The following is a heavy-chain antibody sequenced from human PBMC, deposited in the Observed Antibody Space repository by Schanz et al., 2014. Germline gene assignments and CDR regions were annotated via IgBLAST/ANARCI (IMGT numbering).Heavy chain of an antibody. CDR1: GFIFEDYA. V-gene: IGHV3-9*01. J-gene: IGHJ4*02. CDR2: ISWNSYSL. D-gene: IGHD2-8*01. Sequence: EVQLVESGGGLVQPGRSLRLSCAAYGFIFEDYAMYWVRQAPGKGLEWVSGISWNSYSLLYADSVQGRFTISRDNAKNSLYLQMNSLRHDDTAFYYCARAPGANASPYYFDYWGQGSLVTVSS. CDR3: ARAPGANASPYYFDY.